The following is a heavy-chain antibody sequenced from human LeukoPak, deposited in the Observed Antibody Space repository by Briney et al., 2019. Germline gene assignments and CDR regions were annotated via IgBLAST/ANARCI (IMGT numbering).Heavy chain of an antibody. Sequence: GGSLRLSCAASGFTFSTYAMSWVRHAPGQGLEWVSSISGDGGSRYYVESVKGRFTISRDNSKNTLNLQMNSLRVEDTAVYYCAKRPDCSTTNCFRFDYWGQGTLVTVSS. J-gene: IGHJ4*02. D-gene: IGHD2-2*01. CDR1: GFTFSTYA. V-gene: IGHV3-23*01. CDR3: AKRPDCSTTNCFRFDY. CDR2: ISGDGGSR.